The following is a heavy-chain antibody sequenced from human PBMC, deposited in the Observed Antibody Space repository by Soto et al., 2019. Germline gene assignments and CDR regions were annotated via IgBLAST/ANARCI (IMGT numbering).Heavy chain of an antibody. D-gene: IGHD6-13*01. V-gene: IGHV4-31*03. Sequence: PSETLSLTCTVSGGSISSGGYYWSWIRQHPGKGLEWIGYIYYSGSTYYNPSLKSRVTISVDTSKNQFSLKLSSVTAADTAVYYCARDLSNSWPGMDVWGQGTTVAVSS. CDR1: GGSISSGGYY. CDR2: IYYSGST. J-gene: IGHJ6*02. CDR3: ARDLSNSWPGMDV.